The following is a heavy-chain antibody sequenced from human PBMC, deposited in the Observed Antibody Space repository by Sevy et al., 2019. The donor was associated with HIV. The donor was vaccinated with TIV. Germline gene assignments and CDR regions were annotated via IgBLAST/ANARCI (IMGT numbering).Heavy chain of an antibody. J-gene: IGHJ6*03. CDR2: TYYRSKWYN. CDR1: GDSVSSNSAA. CDR3: ARGGWSSSWYGPYYYYYMDV. Sequence: SQTLSLTCAISGDSVSSNSAAWNWIRQSPSRGLEWLGRTYYRSKWYNDYAVSVKSRITINPDTSKNQFSLQLNSVTPEDTAVYYCARGGWSSSWYGPYYYYYMDVWGKGTTVTVSS. V-gene: IGHV6-1*01. D-gene: IGHD6-13*01.